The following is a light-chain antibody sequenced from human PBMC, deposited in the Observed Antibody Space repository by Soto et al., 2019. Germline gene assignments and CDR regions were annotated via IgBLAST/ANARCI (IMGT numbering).Light chain of an antibody. CDR1: SSDVGTYNY. CDR2: EVN. J-gene: IGLJ1*01. Sequence: QSVLTQPASVSGSPGQSITISCTGTSSDVGTYNYVSWYQQHPGKAPKLIIHEVNNRPSGVSDRFSGSKSGNTASLTISGLQGDDEADYYCNSYTSTSNYVLGNGTKVTVL. V-gene: IGLV2-14*01. CDR3: NSYTSTSNYV.